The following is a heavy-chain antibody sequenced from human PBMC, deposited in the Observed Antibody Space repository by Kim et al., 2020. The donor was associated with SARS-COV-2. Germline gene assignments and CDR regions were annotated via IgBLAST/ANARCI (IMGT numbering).Heavy chain of an antibody. D-gene: IGHD1-1*01. J-gene: IGHJ4*02. Sequence: GGSLRLSCAASGFVLGDYGMHWVRQAPGKGLEWVAVIWHGGNNPHYANSVKGRFIISRDDSKNTLYLQMNILTTEDTAVYYFARDEVGTGWAFDYWGQGTQVSVSS. CDR1: GFVLGDYG. CDR3: ARDEVGTGWAFDY. V-gene: IGHV3-33*01. CDR2: IWHGGNNP.